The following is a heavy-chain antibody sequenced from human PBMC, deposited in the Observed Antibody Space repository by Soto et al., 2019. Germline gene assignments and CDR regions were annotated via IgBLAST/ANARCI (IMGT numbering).Heavy chain of an antibody. Sequence: GASVKVSFKACGLTFTRSAVQWLRQARGQRLEWIGWIVVGSGNTNYAQKFQERVTITRDMSTSTAYMELSSLRSEDTAVYYCAADVKSYSNLLDYWGQGTLVTVSS. CDR1: GLTFTRSA. CDR2: IVVGSGNT. V-gene: IGHV1-58*01. D-gene: IGHD4-4*01. CDR3: AADVKSYSNLLDY. J-gene: IGHJ4*02.